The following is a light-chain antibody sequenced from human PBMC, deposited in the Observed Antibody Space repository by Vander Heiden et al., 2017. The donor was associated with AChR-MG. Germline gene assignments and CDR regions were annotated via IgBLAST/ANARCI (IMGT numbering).Light chain of an antibody. Sequence: DIVMTQTPLSLPVTPGEPASISCRSSQSLLDSDDGNTYLDWYLQKPGQSPQLLIYLVSYRASGVPDRFSGSASGTDFTLKISRVEAEDVGVYYCMQRLQFPYTFGQGTKLEIK. CDR1: QSLLDSDDGNTY. J-gene: IGKJ2*01. CDR2: LVS. CDR3: MQRLQFPYT. V-gene: IGKV2-40*01.